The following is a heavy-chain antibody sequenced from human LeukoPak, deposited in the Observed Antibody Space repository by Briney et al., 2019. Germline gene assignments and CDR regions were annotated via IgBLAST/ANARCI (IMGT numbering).Heavy chain of an antibody. Sequence: SETLSLTCTVPGGSISSSSYYWGWIRQPPGKGLEWIGSVYYSGRTYYNPSLKSRVTISVDTSKNQFFLKLSSLTAADTAVYYCARDASGYFAHFDYWGQGTLVTVSS. CDR3: ARDASGYFAHFDY. CDR2: VYYSGRT. V-gene: IGHV4-39*07. J-gene: IGHJ4*02. D-gene: IGHD3-9*01. CDR1: GGSISSSSYY.